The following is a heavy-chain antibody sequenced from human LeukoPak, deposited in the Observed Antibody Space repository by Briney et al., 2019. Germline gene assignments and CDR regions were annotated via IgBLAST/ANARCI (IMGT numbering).Heavy chain of an antibody. V-gene: IGHV3-23*01. CDR2: YSGSGGGT. D-gene: IGHD1-26*01. Sequence: RGSLRLSCAASGFTFSSIAMSWVRQAPDKGLEWVSTYSGSGGGTYYADSVKGRFTISRDDSKNPLYLQMNSLRADDTAVYYCAKDLGRYRNNFFDYWGQGSLVTVSS. CDR3: AKDLGRYRNNFFDY. J-gene: IGHJ4*02. CDR1: GFTFSSIA.